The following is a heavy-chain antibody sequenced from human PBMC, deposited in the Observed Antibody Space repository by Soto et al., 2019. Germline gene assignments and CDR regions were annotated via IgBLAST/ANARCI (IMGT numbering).Heavy chain of an antibody. CDR1: GFTFSNAW. Sequence: GGSLRLSCAASGFTFSNAWMSWVRQAPGKGLEWVGRIKSKTDGGTTDYAAPVKGRFTISRDDSKNTLYLQMNSLKTEDTAVYYCTTTSRVPAAMGLYYYYYMDVWGKGTTVTVSS. J-gene: IGHJ6*03. CDR3: TTTSRVPAAMGLYYYYYMDV. V-gene: IGHV3-15*01. CDR2: IKSKTDGGTT. D-gene: IGHD2-2*01.